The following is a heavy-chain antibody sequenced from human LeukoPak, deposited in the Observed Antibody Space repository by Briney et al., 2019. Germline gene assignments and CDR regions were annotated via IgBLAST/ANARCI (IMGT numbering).Heavy chain of an antibody. CDR2: INHSGST. D-gene: IGHD3-22*01. CDR1: GYSISSGYY. J-gene: IGHJ2*01. Sequence: SETLSLTCSVSGYSISSGYYWGWIRQAPGKGLEWIGEINHSGSTNYNPSLKSRVTISVDTSKNQFSLKLSSVTAADTAVYYCARRRTPDPRSYYYDSSGYYYERYFDLWGRGTLVTVSS. CDR3: ARRRTPDPRSYYYDSSGYYYERYFDL. V-gene: IGHV4-38-2*02.